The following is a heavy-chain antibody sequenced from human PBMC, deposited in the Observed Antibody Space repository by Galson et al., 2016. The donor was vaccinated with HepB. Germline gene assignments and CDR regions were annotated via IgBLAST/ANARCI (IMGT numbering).Heavy chain of an antibody. V-gene: IGHV1-3*01. D-gene: IGHD2/OR15-2a*01. CDR3: ARDRASMAYFYGLDV. CDR1: GYTFTSYA. J-gene: IGHJ6*02. Sequence: SVKVSCKASGYTFTSYAMHWVRQAPGQRLEWMGWINAGNGKTKYSQNFQGRVTINRDTSASTAYMELSSLRSEDTAVYYCARDRASMAYFYGLDVWGRGTTVTVSS. CDR2: INAGNGKT.